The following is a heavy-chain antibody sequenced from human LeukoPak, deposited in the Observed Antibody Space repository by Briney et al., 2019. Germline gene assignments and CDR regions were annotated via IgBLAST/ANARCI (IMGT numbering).Heavy chain of an antibody. Sequence: SETLSLTSTVSGGSISSSSYYWGWIRQPPGKGLEWIGSIYYSGSTYYNPSLKSRVTISVDTSKNQFSLKLSAVTAADTAVYYCARVSGYSYGPPYYLDYWGQGTLVTVSS. J-gene: IGHJ4*02. CDR1: GGSISSSSYY. CDR2: IYYSGST. V-gene: IGHV4-39*07. D-gene: IGHD5-18*01. CDR3: ARVSGYSYGPPYYLDY.